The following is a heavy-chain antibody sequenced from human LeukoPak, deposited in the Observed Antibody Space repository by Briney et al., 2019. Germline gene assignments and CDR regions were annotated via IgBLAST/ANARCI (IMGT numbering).Heavy chain of an antibody. D-gene: IGHD6-13*01. J-gene: IGHJ4*02. Sequence: PGGSLRLSCAASGFTFSDYYMSWIRQAPGKGLEWVSYISSSGSTIYYADSVKGQFTISRDNAKNSLYLQMNSLRAEDTAVYYCARDRERYSSSWYYFDYWGQGTLVTVSS. V-gene: IGHV3-11*04. CDR1: GFTFSDYY. CDR2: ISSSGSTI. CDR3: ARDRERYSSSWYYFDY.